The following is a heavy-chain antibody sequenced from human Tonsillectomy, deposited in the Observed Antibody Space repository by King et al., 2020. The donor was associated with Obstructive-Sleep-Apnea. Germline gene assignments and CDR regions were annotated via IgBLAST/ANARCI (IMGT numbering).Heavy chain of an antibody. CDR2: IKQDGNEK. CDR1: GFTLSCYW. D-gene: IGHD3-10*01. Sequence: DVQLVESGGDFVQPGGSLRLSCAASGFTLSCYWMSWVRQAPGKGLEWVANIKQDGNEKYYVDSLKGRVTISRDNAKNSLYLQMNSLRAEDTAVYYCAKDPTYGSGGYEWGQGTLVTVSS. V-gene: IGHV3-7*03. J-gene: IGHJ4*02. CDR3: AKDPTYGSGGYE.